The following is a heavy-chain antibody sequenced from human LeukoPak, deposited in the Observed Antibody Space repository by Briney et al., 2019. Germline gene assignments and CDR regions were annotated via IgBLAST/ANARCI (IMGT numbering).Heavy chain of an antibody. CDR2: IFYNGGT. V-gene: IGHV4-39*07. CDR3: ARSTRHIAPAVHGPYDS. D-gene: IGHD6-13*01. J-gene: IGHJ4*02. CDR1: GGSISSSNYY. Sequence: SETLSLTCTVSGGSISSSNYYWGWVRQPPGKGLEWIGTIFYNGGTQYSPSLKSRVTISVDTSKNQFSLKLTSVTAADTAVYYCARSTRHIAPAVHGPYDSWGQGTLVTVSS.